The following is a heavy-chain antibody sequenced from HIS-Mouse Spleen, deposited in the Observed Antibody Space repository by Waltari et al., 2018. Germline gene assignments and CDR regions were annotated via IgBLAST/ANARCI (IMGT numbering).Heavy chain of an antibody. CDR1: GGSISSYY. CDR2: IYTSGST. J-gene: IGHJ6*02. Sequence: QVQLQESGPGLVKPSETLSLTCTVSGGSISSYYRSWLRQPAGKGMEGIGRIYTSGSTNYNPYLKSRVTMSVDTSKNQFSLKLSSVTAADTAVYYCARDQEYYYDSSGPYYYYYGMDVWGQGTTVTVSS. CDR3: ARDQEYYYDSSGPYYYYYGMDV. D-gene: IGHD3-22*01. V-gene: IGHV4-4*07.